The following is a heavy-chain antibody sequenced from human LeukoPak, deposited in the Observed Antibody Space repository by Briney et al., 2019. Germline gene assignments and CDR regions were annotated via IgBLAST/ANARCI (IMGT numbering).Heavy chain of an antibody. D-gene: IGHD7-27*01. CDR3: ARDLAWGAFDY. J-gene: IGHJ4*02. CDR1: GFTFSNHG. Sequence: GGSLRLSCAASGFTFSNHGMNWVRQAPGKGLEWLSGVGPPGGGTYYADSVKGRFTISRDDSKNTLSLQMNSLRVEDTAVYYCARDLAWGAFDYWGQGTPVTVSS. V-gene: IGHV3-23*01. CDR2: VGPPGGGT.